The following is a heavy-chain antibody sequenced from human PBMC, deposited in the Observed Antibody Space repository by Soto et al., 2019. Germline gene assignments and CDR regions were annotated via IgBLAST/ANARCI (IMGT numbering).Heavy chain of an antibody. D-gene: IGHD3-3*01. CDR3: ARDGDTILGYGMDV. V-gene: IGHV3-33*01. CDR1: GFTFSSYG. Sequence: GGSLRLSCAACGFTFSSYGMHWVRQAPGKGLEWVAVIWYDGSNKYYADSVKGRFTISRDNSKNTLYLQMNSLRAEDTAVYYCARDGDTILGYGMDVWGQGTTVTVSS. J-gene: IGHJ6*02. CDR2: IWYDGSNK.